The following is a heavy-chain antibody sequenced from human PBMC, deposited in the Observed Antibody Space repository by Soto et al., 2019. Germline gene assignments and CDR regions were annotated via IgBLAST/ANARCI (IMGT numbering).Heavy chain of an antibody. D-gene: IGHD3-10*01. J-gene: IGHJ4*02. V-gene: IGHV4-34*01. CDR3: ARARGFGYVLGYYFDY. CDR1: GGSFGGYY. Sequence: SETLSLTCAVYGGSFGGYYWSWIRQPPGKGLEWIGEINHSGRTNYNPSLKSRVTISVDTSKNQFSLKLSSVTAADTAVYYCARARGFGYVLGYYFDYWGQGTLVTVSS. CDR2: INHSGRT.